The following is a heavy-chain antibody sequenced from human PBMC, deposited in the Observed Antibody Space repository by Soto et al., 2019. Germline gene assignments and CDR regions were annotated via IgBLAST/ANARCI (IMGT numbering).Heavy chain of an antibody. Sequence: QVQVVESGGGVVQPGRSLRLSCAASGFTFSRFGMHWVRQAPGKGLEWVAVIWSDGRDKYYADSVKGRFTISRDNAKNTVDLQMNSLRAEDTAVYYCARWGIAAVGGSDYWGQGTLVTVSS. CDR2: IWSDGRDK. CDR1: GFTFSRFG. V-gene: IGHV3-33*01. J-gene: IGHJ4*02. CDR3: ARWGIAAVGGSDY. D-gene: IGHD6-13*01.